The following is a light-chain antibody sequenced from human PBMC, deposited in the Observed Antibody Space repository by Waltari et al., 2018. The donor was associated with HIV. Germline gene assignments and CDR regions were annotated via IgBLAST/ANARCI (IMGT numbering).Light chain of an antibody. J-gene: IGLJ2*01. Sequence: QSALTQPASVSGSPGQSITISCTGTSRDVGGYNYVSWYQHHPGKAPKLMIYDVRNRPSGVSNRFSGSKSGNTASLTISGLQAEDEADYYCNSYTTSSTLHVVFGGGTKLTVL. CDR2: DVR. CDR3: NSYTTSSTLHVV. V-gene: IGLV2-14*03. CDR1: SRDVGGYNY.